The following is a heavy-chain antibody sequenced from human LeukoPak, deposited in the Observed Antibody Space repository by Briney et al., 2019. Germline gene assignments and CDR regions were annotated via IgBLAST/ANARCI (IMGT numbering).Heavy chain of an antibody. CDR3: ARDPGGSYLDY. J-gene: IGHJ4*02. Sequence: ETLSLTCTVSGGSISSYYCSWIRQPPGKGLEWIGYIYYSGSTNYNPSLKSRVTISVDTSKNQFSLKLSSVTAADTAVYYCARDPGGSYLDYWGQGTLVTVSS. D-gene: IGHD1-26*01. CDR1: GGSISSYY. CDR2: IYYSGST. V-gene: IGHV4-59*01.